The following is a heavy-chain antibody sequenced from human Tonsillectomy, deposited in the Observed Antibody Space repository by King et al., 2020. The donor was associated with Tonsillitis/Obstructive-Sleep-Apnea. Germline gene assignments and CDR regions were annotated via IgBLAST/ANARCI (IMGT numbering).Heavy chain of an antibody. CDR1: GGSISSYY. D-gene: IGHD6-13*01. Sequence: VQLQESGPGLVKPSETLSLTCTVSGGSISSYYWSWIRQPPGKGLEWIGYIYYSGSTNYNPSLKSRVTISVDTSKNQFSLKLSSVTAADTAVYYCARDKSWDDAIDIWGQGTMVTVSS. V-gene: IGHV4-59*01. J-gene: IGHJ3*02. CDR2: IYYSGST. CDR3: ARDKSWDDAIDI.